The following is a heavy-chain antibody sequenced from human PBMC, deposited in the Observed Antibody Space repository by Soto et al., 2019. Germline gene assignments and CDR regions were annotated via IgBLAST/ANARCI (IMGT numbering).Heavy chain of an antibody. CDR2: ISPNSDTT. D-gene: IGHD2-2*01. Sequence: GASVKVSCKASGGTFSSYAISWVRQAPGQPLEWMGGISPNSDTTNYAQKFQGRVSMTTDTSTTTAYMELRSLRSDDTAVYYCARVVPGAEAWFGPWGQGTLVTVSS. J-gene: IGHJ5*02. CDR1: GGTFSSYA. CDR3: ARVVPGAEAWFGP. V-gene: IGHV1-18*01.